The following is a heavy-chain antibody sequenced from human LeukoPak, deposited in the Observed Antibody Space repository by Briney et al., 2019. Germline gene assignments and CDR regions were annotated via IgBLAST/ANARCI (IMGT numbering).Heavy chain of an antibody. V-gene: IGHV3-23*01. CDR2: ISGSGGST. D-gene: IGHD4-17*01. J-gene: IGHJ4*02. Sequence: PGGSLKLSCAASGFPFSSYAMSWVRQAPGKGLEWVAAISGSGGSTYYADVLKGRFTISRDNSKITLYLQMSSLRAHDTGVYYCARKYGVSLDYWGQGTLVTVSS. CDR3: ARKYGVSLDY. CDR1: GFPFSSYA.